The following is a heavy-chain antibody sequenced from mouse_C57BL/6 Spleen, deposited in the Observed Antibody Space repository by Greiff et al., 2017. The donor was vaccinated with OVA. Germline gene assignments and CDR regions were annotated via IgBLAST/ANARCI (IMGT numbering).Heavy chain of an antibody. V-gene: IGHV1-39*01. J-gene: IGHJ1*03. CDR2: INPNYGTT. Sequence: LVESGPALVKPGASVKISCKASGYSFTDYNMNWVKQNNGKSLEWIGVINPNYGTTSDNQKGKVKATLTVDQLSRTAYMQLNSLTSEDSSFYYCARSEGCWYFDVWGTGTTVTVSS. CDR3: ARSEGCWYFDV. CDR1: GYSFTDYN.